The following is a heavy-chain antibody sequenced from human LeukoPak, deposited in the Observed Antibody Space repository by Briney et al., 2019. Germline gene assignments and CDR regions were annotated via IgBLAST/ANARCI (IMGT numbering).Heavy chain of an antibody. Sequence: GGSLRPSCAASGFTVSSNYMSWVRQAPGKGLEWVSVIYSGGSTYYADSVKGRFTISRHNPKNTLYLQMNSLRAEDTAVYYCARVTAVAGNVDYWGQGTLVTVSX. J-gene: IGHJ4*02. CDR1: GFTVSSNY. CDR3: ARVTAVAGNVDY. D-gene: IGHD6-19*01. V-gene: IGHV3-53*04. CDR2: IYSGGST.